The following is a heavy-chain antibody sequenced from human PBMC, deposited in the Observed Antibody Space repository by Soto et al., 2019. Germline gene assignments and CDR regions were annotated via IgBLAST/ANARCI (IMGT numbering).Heavy chain of an antibody. CDR3: GRDSPGEGEVVVPAPAKGRAV. D-gene: IGHD2-15*01. J-gene: IGHJ6*02. V-gene: IGHV4-34*01. CDR1: GGSFSGYY. Sequence: PSETLSLTCAVYGGSFSGYYWSWIRQPPGKGLEWIGEINHSGSTNYNPSLKSRVTISVDTSKNQFSLKLSSVTAADTAGYYCGRDSPGEGEVVVPAPAKGRAVWGQGTTVTVSS. CDR2: INHSGST.